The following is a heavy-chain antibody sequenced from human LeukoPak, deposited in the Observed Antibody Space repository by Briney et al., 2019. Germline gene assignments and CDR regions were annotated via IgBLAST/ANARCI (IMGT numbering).Heavy chain of an antibody. CDR1: GGSISSYY. V-gene: IGHV4-4*07. CDR3: ARSHWPLQFDY. CDR2: IYTSGST. D-gene: IGHD1-1*01. Sequence: PSETLSLTCTVSGGSISSYYWSWIRQPAGKGLEWIGRIYTSGSTNYNPSLKSRVTISVDTSKNQFSLKLSSVTAADTAVYHRARSHWPLQFDYWGQGTLVTVSS. J-gene: IGHJ4*02.